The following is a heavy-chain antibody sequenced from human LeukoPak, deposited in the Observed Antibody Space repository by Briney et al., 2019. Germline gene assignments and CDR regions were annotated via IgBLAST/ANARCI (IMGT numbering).Heavy chain of an antibody. Sequence: GASVKVSCKASGYTFTCYYMHWVRQVPGQGREWMGWINPNSGGTNYAQKFQGRVTMTRDTSISTAYMELSRLRSDDTAVYYCARDKGVWSGYFDYWGQGTLVTVSS. V-gene: IGHV1-2*02. CDR1: GYTFTCYY. CDR3: ARDKGVWSGYFDY. CDR2: INPNSGGT. D-gene: IGHD3-3*01. J-gene: IGHJ4*02.